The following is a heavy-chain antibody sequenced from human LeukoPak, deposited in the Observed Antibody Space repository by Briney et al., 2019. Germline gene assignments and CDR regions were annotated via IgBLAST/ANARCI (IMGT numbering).Heavy chain of an antibody. J-gene: IGHJ6*03. CDR3: ARRNYHILTGFYGGGTYNYYYTDV. CDR2: TSFSGST. D-gene: IGHD3-9*01. CDR1: GGSISSHY. Sequence: SETLSLTCTVSGGSISSHYWTWIRQPPGKGLEWIGFTSFSGSTNYNPSLRSRVTISLDTSTNQFSLTLNAMTAADTAVYYCARRNYHILTGFYGGGTYNYYYTDVWGAGTTVTVSS. V-gene: IGHV4-59*08.